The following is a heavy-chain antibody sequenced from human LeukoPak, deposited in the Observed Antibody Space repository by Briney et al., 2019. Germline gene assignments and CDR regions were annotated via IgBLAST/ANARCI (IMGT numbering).Heavy chain of an antibody. J-gene: IGHJ4*02. CDR1: GYIYYDYL. V-gene: IGHV3-9*01. Sequence: GGPLRLSCAASGYIYYDYLMHWVRQARGKGLEWGSGISWTGETIGYADSVKGRFTISRDDAKNSLYLQMNSLRVEDTAWYYCARDHSGSAGEWFGYFDYWGQGTLVTVSS. CDR2: ISWTGETI. D-gene: IGHD3-3*01. CDR3: ARDHSGSAGEWFGYFDY.